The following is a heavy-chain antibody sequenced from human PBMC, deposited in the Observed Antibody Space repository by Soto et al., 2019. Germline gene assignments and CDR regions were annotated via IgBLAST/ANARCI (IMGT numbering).Heavy chain of an antibody. V-gene: IGHV3-30*04. D-gene: IGHD2-21*01. CDR3: AREEGGDAYAFDI. CDR1: GFTFSSYA. J-gene: IGHJ3*02. CDR2: ISYDGSNK. Sequence: GGSLRLSCVASGFTFSSYAMHWVRQAPGKGLEWVAVISYDGSNKYYADSVKGRFTISRDNSKNTLYLQMNSLRAEDTAVYYCAREEGGDAYAFDIWGQGTMVTVSS.